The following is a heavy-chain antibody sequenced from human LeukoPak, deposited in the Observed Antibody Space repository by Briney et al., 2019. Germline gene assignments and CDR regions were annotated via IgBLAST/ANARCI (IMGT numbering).Heavy chain of an antibody. Sequence: XGSLRLSCAASGFSFSSYWMSWVRQAPGKGLEWVANIKQDGSEKYYVDSVKGRFTISRDNAKSSLYLRMNSLSAEDTAVYYCARDSLFASIQNYYGSAEFGYWGQGTQVTVSS. CDR1: GFSFSSYW. CDR3: ARDSLFASIQNYYGSAEFGY. V-gene: IGHV3-7*01. D-gene: IGHD3-10*01. CDR2: IKQDGSEK. J-gene: IGHJ4*02.